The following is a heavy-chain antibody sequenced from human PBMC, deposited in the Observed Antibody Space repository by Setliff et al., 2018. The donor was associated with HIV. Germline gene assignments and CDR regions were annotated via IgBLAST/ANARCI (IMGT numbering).Heavy chain of an antibody. CDR1: GYTFTSHG. V-gene: IGHV1-69*13. CDR2: IISMFGTA. Sequence: GASVKVSCKASGYTFTSHGISWVRQAPGQGLEWMGWIISMFGTANYAQKFQGRVTITADESTNTAYMELSSLRSEDTAVYYCARERLGRSGFEYLQHWGQGTLVTVSS. J-gene: IGHJ1*01. CDR3: ARERLGRSGFEYLQH. D-gene: IGHD3-22*01.